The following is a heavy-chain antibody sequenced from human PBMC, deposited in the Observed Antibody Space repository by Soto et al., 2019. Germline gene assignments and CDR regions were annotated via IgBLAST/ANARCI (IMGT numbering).Heavy chain of an antibody. J-gene: IGHJ2*01. CDR3: ARVMTAADWHFDL. Sequence: LSLTCAVYGESLGGYYWSWIRQPPGKGLEWIGEVHHSGSTNYNPSLKSRVTISLDTSKNQFFLKLNSVTAADTAVYFCARVMTAADWHFDLWGRGTLVTVSS. CDR2: VHHSGST. CDR1: GESLGGYY. D-gene: IGHD2-21*02. V-gene: IGHV4-34*01.